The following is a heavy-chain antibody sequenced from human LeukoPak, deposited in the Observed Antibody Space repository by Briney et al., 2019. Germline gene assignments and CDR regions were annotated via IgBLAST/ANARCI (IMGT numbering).Heavy chain of an antibody. Sequence: ASVKVSCTASGYTFTGSYMHWVRQAPGQGLEWMGWINPNSGDTYYAQNFQDRVTMTRDTSISTAYMDLNRLTSDDTAVYYCARSLVVATIGEFDYWGQGTLVTVSS. CDR3: ARSLVVATIGEFDY. CDR2: INPNSGDT. J-gene: IGHJ4*02. V-gene: IGHV1-2*02. D-gene: IGHD5-12*01. CDR1: GYTFTGSY.